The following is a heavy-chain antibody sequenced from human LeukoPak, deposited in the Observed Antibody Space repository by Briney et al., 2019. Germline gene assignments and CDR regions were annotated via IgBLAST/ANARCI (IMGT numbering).Heavy chain of an antibody. CDR2: IYSGGST. CDR3: ASPGALAPYDSSGYYLRY. D-gene: IGHD3-22*01. J-gene: IGHJ4*02. CDR1: GFTFSSYS. V-gene: IGHV3-53*01. Sequence: PGGSLRLSCAASGFTFSSYSMNCVRQAPGKGLEWVSVIYSGGSTYYADSVKGRFTISRDNSKNTLYLQMNSLRAEDTAVYYCASPGALAPYDSSGYYLRYWGQGTLVTVSS.